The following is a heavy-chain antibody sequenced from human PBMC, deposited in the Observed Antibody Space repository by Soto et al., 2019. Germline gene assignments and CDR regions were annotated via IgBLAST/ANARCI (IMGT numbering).Heavy chain of an antibody. CDR1: GFTVSSNY. J-gene: IGHJ6*03. CDR2: IYSGGST. D-gene: IGHD2-15*01. Sequence: GGSLRLSCAASGFTVSSNYMSWVRQAPGKGLEWVSVIYSGGSTYYADSVKGRFTISRHNSKNTLYLQMNSLRAEDTAVYYCATGGRYYYYYMDVWGKGTTVTVSS. CDR3: ATGGRYYYYYMDV. V-gene: IGHV3-53*04.